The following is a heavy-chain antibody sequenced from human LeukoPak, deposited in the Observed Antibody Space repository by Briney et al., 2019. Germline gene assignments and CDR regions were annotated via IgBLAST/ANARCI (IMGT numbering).Heavy chain of an antibody. Sequence: SETLSLTCTVSSGSISSGSYYWSWIRQPAGKGLEWIGRIYTSGSTNYNPSLKSRVTISVDTSKNQFSLKLSSVTAADTAVYYCARDLRSWFDPWGQGTLVTVSS. CDR3: ARDLRSWFDP. CDR2: IYTSGST. J-gene: IGHJ5*02. V-gene: IGHV4-61*02. CDR1: SGSISSGSYY.